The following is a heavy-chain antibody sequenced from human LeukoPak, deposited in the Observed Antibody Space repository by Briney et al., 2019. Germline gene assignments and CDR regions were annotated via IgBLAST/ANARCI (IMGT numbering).Heavy chain of an antibody. CDR2: ISYDGSNK. V-gene: IGHV3-30*04. Sequence: PGRSLRLSCAASGFTFSSYAMHWVRQAPGKGLEWVAVISYDGSNKYYADSVKGRFTISRDNSKKTLYLQMNSLRAEDTALYYCAKSTYYDSSPPDPFDIWGQGTMVTVSS. J-gene: IGHJ3*02. D-gene: IGHD3-22*01. CDR3: AKSTYYDSSPPDPFDI. CDR1: GFTFSSYA.